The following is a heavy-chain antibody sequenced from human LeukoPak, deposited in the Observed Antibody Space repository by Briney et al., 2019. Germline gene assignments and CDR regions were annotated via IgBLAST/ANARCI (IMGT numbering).Heavy chain of an antibody. J-gene: IGHJ4*02. CDR2: IYPGDSGT. CDR3: ARLLGYCSGGSCYPNY. V-gene: IGHV5-51*01. D-gene: IGHD2-15*01. Sequence: GESLKISCKGSGYSFSSYWIAWVRQMPGKGLEWMGIIYPGDSGTRYSPPFQGQVTISADKSISTAYLQWSSLKASDTAMYYCARLLGYCSGGSCYPNYWGQGTLVTVSS. CDR1: GYSFSSYW.